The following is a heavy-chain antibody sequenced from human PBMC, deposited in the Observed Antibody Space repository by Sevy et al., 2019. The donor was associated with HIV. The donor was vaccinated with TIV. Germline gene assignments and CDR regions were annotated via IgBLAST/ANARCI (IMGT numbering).Heavy chain of an antibody. J-gene: IGHJ4*02. CDR3: ARDLPPSATTVAHFDC. D-gene: IGHD4-17*01. CDR2: ISNSGTTM. V-gene: IGHV3-48*03. CDR1: GFTFSSYE. Sequence: GGSLRLSCAASGFTFSSYEMSWVRQAPGKGLERVSYISNSGTTMYYSDSVKGRFTISKDNARNSLYLQMNSLRAEDTAIYYCARDLPPSATTVAHFDCWGQGTLVTVSS.